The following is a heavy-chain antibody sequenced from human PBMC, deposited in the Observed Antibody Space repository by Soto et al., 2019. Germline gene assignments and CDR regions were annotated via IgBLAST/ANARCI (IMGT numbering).Heavy chain of an antibody. Sequence: SETLSLTCAVYGGSSSGYYWSWIRQPPGKGLEWIGEINHSGSTNYNPSLKSRVTISVDTSKNQFSLKLSSVTAADTAVYYCEGLDYYYMDVWGKGTTVTVSS. CDR3: EGLDYYYMDV. CDR2: INHSGST. V-gene: IGHV4-34*01. J-gene: IGHJ6*03. CDR1: GGSSSGYY.